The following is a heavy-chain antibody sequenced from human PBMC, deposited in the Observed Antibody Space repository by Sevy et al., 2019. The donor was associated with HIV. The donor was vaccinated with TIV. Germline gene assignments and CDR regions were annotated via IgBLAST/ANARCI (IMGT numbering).Heavy chain of an antibody. D-gene: IGHD6-19*01. V-gene: IGHV3-11*01. CDR3: ASQGAVAVSFDY. J-gene: IGHJ4*02. CDR2: ISSSGSTI. Sequence: GGSLRLSCAASGFTFSDYYVSWIRQAPGKGLEWVSYISSSGSTIYYADSVKGRFTISRDNAKNSLYLQMNSLRAEDTAVYYCASQGAVAVSFDYWGQGTLVTVSS. CDR1: GFTFSDYY.